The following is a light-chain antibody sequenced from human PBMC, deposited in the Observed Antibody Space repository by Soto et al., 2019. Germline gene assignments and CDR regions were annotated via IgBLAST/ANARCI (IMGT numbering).Light chain of an antibody. CDR2: GAS. Sequence: DIQMTQSPSSLSASVGDRVTITCRASQSISTYLNWYQQKPGEAPKHLIYGASTLQSGVPSRFSGSGSGTDFILTISSLQPEDFATYHCQQSYNTPITFGQGTRLEIK. J-gene: IGKJ5*01. CDR1: QSISTY. V-gene: IGKV1-39*01. CDR3: QQSYNTPIT.